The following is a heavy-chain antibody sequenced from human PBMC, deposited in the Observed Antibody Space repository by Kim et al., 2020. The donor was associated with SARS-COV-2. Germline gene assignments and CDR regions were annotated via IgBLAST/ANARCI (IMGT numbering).Heavy chain of an antibody. CDR1: GFTFSTYA. CDR2: ISYDGGNK. J-gene: IGHJ4*01. CDR3: VKTDAPARLPATVFHY. Sequence: GGSLSLSCAASGFTFSTYAMHWVRQAPGKGLEWVAFISYDGGNKNYADSVKGRFTISRDNSKNTLFLQMNSLRAEDTAFYYCVKTDAPARLPATVFHYWG. D-gene: IGHD6-25*01. V-gene: IGHV3-30*01.